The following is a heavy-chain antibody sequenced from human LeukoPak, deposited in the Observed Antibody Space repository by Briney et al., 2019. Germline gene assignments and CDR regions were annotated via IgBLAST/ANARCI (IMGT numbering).Heavy chain of an antibody. J-gene: IGHJ4*02. CDR2: IRSKANSYAT. D-gene: IGHD2-2*01. CDR3: TRRFDVVVPAVMDDCCFDY. CDR1: GFTFSSYS. Sequence: GGSLRLSCAASGFTFSSYSMNWVRQASGKGLEWVGRIRSKANSYATAYAASVKGRFTISRDDSKNTAYLQMNSLKTEDTAVYYCTRRFDVVVPAVMDDCCFDYWGQGTLVTVSS. V-gene: IGHV3-73*01.